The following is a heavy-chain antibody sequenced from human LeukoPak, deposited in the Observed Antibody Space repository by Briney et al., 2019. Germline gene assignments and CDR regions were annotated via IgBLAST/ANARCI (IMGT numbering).Heavy chain of an antibody. V-gene: IGHV3-23*01. CDR1: GFTFSNYA. J-gene: IGHJ4*02. CDR3: AKDLYSSTWYYFDY. D-gene: IGHD6-13*01. CDR2: ISGSGGRT. Sequence: AGSLLRPCAASGFTFSNYAISWVRQAPGKGLEWVSAISGSGGRTYYAHSVKGRFTISRDNSKNTLYLQMNSLRAEDTAIYYCAKDLYSSTWYYFDYWGAGNLGTVSS.